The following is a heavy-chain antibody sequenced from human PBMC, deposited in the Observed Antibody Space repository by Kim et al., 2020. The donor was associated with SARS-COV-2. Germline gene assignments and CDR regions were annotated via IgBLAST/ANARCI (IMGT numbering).Heavy chain of an antibody. CDR2: IYYNGAA. J-gene: IGHJ3*02. V-gene: IGHV4-31*03. Sequence: SETLSLTCTVSGGSISSDNYFWSWIRQRPGKGLEWIGYIYYNGAAYYNPSLESRVAISVDTSKNQFSLKLNSVTAADTAVYYCAREVNVVADSDAFDILG. CDR1: GGSISSDNYF. CDR3: AREVNVVADSDAFDI. D-gene: IGHD2-2*01.